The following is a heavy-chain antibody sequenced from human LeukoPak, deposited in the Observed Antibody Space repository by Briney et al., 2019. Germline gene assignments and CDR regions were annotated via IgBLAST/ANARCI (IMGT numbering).Heavy chain of an antibody. CDR3: AYYQPEGDFWRGYT. Sequence: PSQTLSLTCTVSGGSISSGGYYWSWIRQPPGKGLEWIGYIYHSGSTYYNPSLKSRVTISVDRSKNQFSLKLSSVTAADTAVYYCAYYQPEGDFWRGYTWGQGTLVTVSS. J-gene: IGHJ5*02. CDR1: GGSISSGGYY. V-gene: IGHV4-30-2*01. CDR2: IYHSGST. D-gene: IGHD3-3*01.